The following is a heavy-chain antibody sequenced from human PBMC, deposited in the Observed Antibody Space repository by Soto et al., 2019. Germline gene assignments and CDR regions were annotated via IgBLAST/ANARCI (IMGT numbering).Heavy chain of an antibody. CDR1: GYFISYYS. V-gene: IGHV4-4*07. CDR3: ARGGMVIIPTATAFDY. Sequence: ETLSLTCTVSGYFISYYSWAWIRQSAGKGLEWIGRVYSTGTIFYNPSLKSRATMSVDTSKNQFSLKLTSVTAADTATYYCARGGMVIIPTATAFDYWGQGTLVTVSS. CDR2: VYSTGTI. J-gene: IGHJ4*02. D-gene: IGHD1-1*01.